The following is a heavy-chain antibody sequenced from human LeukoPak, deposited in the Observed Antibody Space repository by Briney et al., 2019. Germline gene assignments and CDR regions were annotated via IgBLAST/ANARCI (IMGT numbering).Heavy chain of an antibody. CDR2: IRNDGSNK. CDR1: GFTFSGYG. V-gene: IGHV3-30*02. J-gene: IGHJ4*02. CDR3: AKDQSSFCSRSSCYALHY. Sequence: PGGSLRLSCAASGFTFSGYGKHWVRQAPGKGLEWVAFIRNDGSNKYYADSVRGRFTISRDNSKNTLYLQMNSLRAEDTAVYYCAKDQSSFCSRSSCYALHYWGQGTLVTVSS. D-gene: IGHD2-2*01.